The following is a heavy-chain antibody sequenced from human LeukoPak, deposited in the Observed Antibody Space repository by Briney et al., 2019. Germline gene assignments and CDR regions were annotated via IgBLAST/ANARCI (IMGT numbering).Heavy chain of an antibody. Sequence: GGSLRLSCGSSVFTFSNAWMRWVREAPGKGRECVGRIKSKTDGGTTDYAAPVKGRFTISRDDSKNTLYLQMNSLKTEDTAVYYCTTGTMVRGVITSDIWGQGTMVTVSS. CDR1: VFTFSNAW. J-gene: IGHJ3*02. CDR2: IKSKTDGGTT. CDR3: TTGTMVRGVITSDI. D-gene: IGHD3-10*01. V-gene: IGHV3-15*01.